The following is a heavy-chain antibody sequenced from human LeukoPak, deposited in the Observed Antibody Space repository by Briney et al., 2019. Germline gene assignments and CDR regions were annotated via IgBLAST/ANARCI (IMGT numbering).Heavy chain of an antibody. J-gene: IGHJ4*02. CDR2: MSYSGTT. Sequence: SETLSLTCTVSGGSISSRSYYWGWIRQPPGKGLEWIGSMSYSGTTYYNPSLKSRVTTSVDTSKNQFSLELSSVTAADTAVYYCARHDGSGNYYKVGFDYWGQGTLVTVSS. CDR1: GGSISSRSYY. D-gene: IGHD3-10*01. V-gene: IGHV4-39*01. CDR3: ARHDGSGNYYKVGFDY.